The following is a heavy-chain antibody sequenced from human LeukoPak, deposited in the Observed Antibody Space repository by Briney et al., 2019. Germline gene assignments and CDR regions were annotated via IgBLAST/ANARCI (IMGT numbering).Heavy chain of an antibody. J-gene: IGHJ2*01. Sequence: PSETLSLTCTVSGASISSSTYYWGWIRQPPGKGLEWIGCIYETGSTYYKSSLKSRVTISVDTSKNQFSLKLSSVTAADTAVYYCAREWSWPHYWYFDLWGRGTLVTVSS. CDR2: IYETGST. V-gene: IGHV4-39*01. CDR1: GASISSSTYY. CDR3: AREWSWPHYWYFDL. D-gene: IGHD2-8*01.